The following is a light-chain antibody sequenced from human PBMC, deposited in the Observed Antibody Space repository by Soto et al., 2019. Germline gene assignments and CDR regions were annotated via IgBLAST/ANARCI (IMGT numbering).Light chain of an antibody. CDR3: QQYGSSLVVT. Sequence: EIVLTQSPGTLSLSPGERATLSCRASQSVSSNYLAWYQQKPGQAPRLLIYGASNRATGIPDRFSGSGSRTDFTLTVSRLEPEDFAVYYCQQYGSSLVVTFGQGTKVEIK. CDR1: QSVSSNY. J-gene: IGKJ1*01. CDR2: GAS. V-gene: IGKV3-20*01.